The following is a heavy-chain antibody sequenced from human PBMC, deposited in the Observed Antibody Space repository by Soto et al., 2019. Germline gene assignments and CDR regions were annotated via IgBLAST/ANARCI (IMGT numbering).Heavy chain of an antibody. CDR1: GFTFSSYA. CDR3: ARALSFYGVDYYYYMDV. Sequence: GGSLRLSCAASGFTFSSYAMSWVRQAPGKGLEWVSAISGSGGSTYYADSVKGRFTISRDNSKNTLYLQMNSLRSDDTAVYYCARALSFYGVDYYYYMDVWGKGTTVTVSS. CDR2: ISGSGGST. J-gene: IGHJ6*03. D-gene: IGHD3-16*02. V-gene: IGHV3-23*01.